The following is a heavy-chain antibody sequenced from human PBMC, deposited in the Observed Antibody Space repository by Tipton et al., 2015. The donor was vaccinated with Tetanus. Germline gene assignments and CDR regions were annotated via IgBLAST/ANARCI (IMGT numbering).Heavy chain of an antibody. V-gene: IGHV3-23*01. Sequence: SLRLSCAASGFTFSDYSMSWVRQAPGKGLEWVSAISGGGGRTYYADSVKGRFTISSDNSKNTLFLQMNGLRAEDTAIYYCAKDERQDRAGTRSVDFWGRGTKVAGSS. CDR1: GFTFSDYS. J-gene: IGHJ3*01. CDR2: ISGGGGRT. CDR3: AKDERQDRAGTRSVDF. D-gene: IGHD1/OR15-1a*01.